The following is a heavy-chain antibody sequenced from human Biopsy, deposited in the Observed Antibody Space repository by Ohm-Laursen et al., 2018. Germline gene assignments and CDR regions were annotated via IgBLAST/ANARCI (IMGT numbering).Heavy chain of an antibody. V-gene: IGHV3-21*01. Sequence: SLRLSCTALGFTFSNYTINWVRQAPGKGLEWVSSISRSSTHIYYASSVQGRFTISRDNAENSLHLQMNSLTAADTAVYYCARGLKERSGTTAYYSGLDVWGRGTTVTVSS. D-gene: IGHD1-1*01. CDR3: ARGLKERSGTTAYYSGLDV. CDR2: ISRSSTHI. CDR1: GFTFSNYT. J-gene: IGHJ6*02.